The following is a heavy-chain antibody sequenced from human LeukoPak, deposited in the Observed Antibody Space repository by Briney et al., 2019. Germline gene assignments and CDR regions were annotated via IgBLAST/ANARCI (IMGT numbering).Heavy chain of an antibody. CDR1: GGSISSYY. J-gene: IGHJ4*02. Sequence: PSETLSLTCTVSGGSISSYYWSWIRQAAGKGLEWIGRIYTSGSTNYNPSLKSRVTMSVDTSKNQFSLKLSSVTAADTAVYYCARESPGSVIVVVHSFDYWGQGTLVTVSS. V-gene: IGHV4-4*07. D-gene: IGHD3-22*01. CDR2: IYTSGST. CDR3: ARESPGSVIVVVHSFDY.